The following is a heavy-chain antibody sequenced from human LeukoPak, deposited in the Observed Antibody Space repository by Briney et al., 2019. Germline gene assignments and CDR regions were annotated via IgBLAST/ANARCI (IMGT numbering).Heavy chain of an antibody. D-gene: IGHD6-13*01. J-gene: IGHJ5*02. CDR2: MNPNSGNT. V-gene: IGHV1-8*01. CDR3: ARGGYSRSWYSLYWFDP. Sequence: ASVKVSCKASGYTFTSYDINWVRQATGQGLEWMGWMNPNSGNTGYAQKFQGRVTMTRNTSISTAYMELSSLRSEDTAVYYCARGGYSRSWYSLYWFDPWGQGTLVTVSS. CDR1: GYTFTSYD.